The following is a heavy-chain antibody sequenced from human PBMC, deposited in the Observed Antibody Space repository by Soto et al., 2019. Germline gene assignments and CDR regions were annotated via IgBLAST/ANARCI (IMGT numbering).Heavy chain of an antibody. CDR1: GFTFRNQD. J-gene: IGHJ4*02. V-gene: IGHV3-23*01. D-gene: IGHD3-22*01. Sequence: EVQLLESGGGLVQPGGSPRLTCVGSGFTFRNQDMRWVRQAPGKWLEWVSGISGRGGVTYYADSVKGRFTISRDNSKNPLYLQMNTLRANDTAVYYCAKDRQFRSYYESAGHYNDWGQGTLVTVSS. CDR3: AKDRQFRSYYESAGHYND. CDR2: ISGRGGVT.